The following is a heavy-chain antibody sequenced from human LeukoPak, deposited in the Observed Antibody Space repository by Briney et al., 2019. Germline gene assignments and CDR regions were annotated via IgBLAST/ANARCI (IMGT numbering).Heavy chain of an antibody. CDR2: IYASGTT. J-gene: IGHJ6*03. V-gene: IGHV4-4*07. CDR1: GGSISSYY. Sequence: PSETLSLTCTVSGGSISSYYWSWIRQPAGKGLEWIGRIYASGTTNYNPSLKSRVTISEDKSKNQFSLKLTSATDAAPAVYYCARDAPYYYYYYMDVWGKGTTVTVSS. CDR3: ARDAPYYYYYYMDV.